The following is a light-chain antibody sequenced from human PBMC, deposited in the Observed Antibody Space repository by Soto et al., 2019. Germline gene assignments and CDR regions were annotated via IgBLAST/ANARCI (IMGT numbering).Light chain of an antibody. J-gene: IGKJ2*01. CDR2: GAS. Sequence: EIVMTQSPATLSVSPGERATLSCRASQSVSSNLAWYQQQPGQAPRLLIYGASTRATGIPARFSVSGSGTEFTLNISSLQSEDFAVYYCQQYNNLPYTFGQGTKLEIK. V-gene: IGKV3-15*01. CDR1: QSVSSN. CDR3: QQYNNLPYT.